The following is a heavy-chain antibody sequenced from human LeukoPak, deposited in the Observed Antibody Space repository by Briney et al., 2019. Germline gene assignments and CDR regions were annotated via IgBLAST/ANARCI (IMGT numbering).Heavy chain of an antibody. J-gene: IGHJ4*02. Sequence: ASVKVSCKASGYTFTSYAMHWVRQAPGQGLEWMGRISPNSGGTSYAQKFQGRVTVTRDTSISTAYMELSRLRSDDTAVYYCAGANSSTWIYFDFWGQGTLVTVSS. CDR1: GYTFTSYA. D-gene: IGHD2-2*01. CDR2: ISPNSGGT. V-gene: IGHV1-2*06. CDR3: AGANSSTWIYFDF.